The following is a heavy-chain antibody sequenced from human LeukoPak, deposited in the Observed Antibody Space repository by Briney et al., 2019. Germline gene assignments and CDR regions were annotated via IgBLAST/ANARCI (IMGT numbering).Heavy chain of an antibody. D-gene: IGHD1-26*01. Sequence: ASVKVSCKASGYIFTGYYMHWVRQAPGQGLEWMGGTIPIFGTANYAQKFQGRVTITADESTSTAYMELSSLRSEDTAVYYCAGGSYSKPYYYYYYMDVWGKGTTVTISS. CDR1: GYIFTGYY. J-gene: IGHJ6*03. V-gene: IGHV1-69*13. CDR3: AGGSYSKPYYYYYYMDV. CDR2: TIPIFGTA.